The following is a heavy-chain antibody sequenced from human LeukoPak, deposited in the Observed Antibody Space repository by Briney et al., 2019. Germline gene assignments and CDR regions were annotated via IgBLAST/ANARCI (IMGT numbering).Heavy chain of an antibody. CDR2: ISHSGST. D-gene: IGHD3-3*01. Sequence: PSETLSLTCAVYGGSLSDYHWRWIRQPPGKGLEWIGEISHSGSTNYNPSLKSRVTISVDTSKNQFSLKLTSVTAADTAVYYCAREGGFYRPLDYSGQGTLITVSS. CDR3: AREGGFYRPLDY. J-gene: IGHJ4*02. V-gene: IGHV4-34*01. CDR1: GGSLSDYH.